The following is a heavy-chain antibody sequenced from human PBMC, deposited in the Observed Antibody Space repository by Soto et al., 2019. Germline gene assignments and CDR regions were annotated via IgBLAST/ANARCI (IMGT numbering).Heavy chain of an antibody. V-gene: IGHV3-30*18. D-gene: IGHD6-19*01. J-gene: IGHJ4*02. CDR2: ISYDGSHK. CDR1: GFNFSSYG. Sequence: HVQLVESGGGVVQPGRSLRLSCAVSGFNFSSYGMHWVRQAPGKGLEWVAVISYDGSHKASADSVKGRIAISRDNSKNTQFLQMNSLREEDTAVYYCAKVLVKTSSWPADWGQGTLVTVSS. CDR3: AKVLVKTSSWPAD.